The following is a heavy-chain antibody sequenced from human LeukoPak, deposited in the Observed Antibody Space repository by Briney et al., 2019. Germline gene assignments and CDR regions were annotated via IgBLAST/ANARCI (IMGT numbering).Heavy chain of an antibody. CDR1: GGSISSSSYC. J-gene: IGHJ4*02. V-gene: IGHV4-39*01. Sequence: SETLSLTSTVSGGSISSSSYCWGWIRRPPGKGLEWIGSFYCSGSTYYNPSLKSRVTMSVDTSKNQFSLKLSSVTAANTALYNCARHRSPVTLRHYFDSLGQGTLVTVSS. CDR3: ARHRSPVTLRHYFDS. CDR2: FYCSGST. D-gene: IGHD2-21*02.